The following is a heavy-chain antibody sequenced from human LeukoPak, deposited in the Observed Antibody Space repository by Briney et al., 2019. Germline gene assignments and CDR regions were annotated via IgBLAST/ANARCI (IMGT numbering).Heavy chain of an antibody. CDR3: ARDVYYYDSSGYYYSSYFDY. V-gene: IGHV4-4*07. CDR2: TYTSGST. CDR1: GGSISSYY. D-gene: IGHD3-22*01. Sequence: SETLSLTCTVSGGSISSYYWSWIRQPAGKGLEWIGRTYTSGSTNYNPSLKSRVTMSVDTSKNQFSLKLSSVTAADTAVYYCARDVYYYDSSGYYYSSYFDYWGQGTLVTVSS. J-gene: IGHJ4*02.